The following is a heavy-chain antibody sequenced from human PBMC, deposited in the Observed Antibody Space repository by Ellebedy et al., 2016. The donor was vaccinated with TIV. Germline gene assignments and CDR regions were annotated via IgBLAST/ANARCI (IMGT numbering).Heavy chain of an antibody. CDR3: ASNGDKGY. CDR2: IYSGGST. J-gene: IGHJ4*02. Sequence: GGSLRLXXAASGFTFSSYWMHWVRQAPGKGLEWVSLIYSGGSTHYADSVRGRFTISRDYSKNTLYLQMNSLRAEDTAVYYCASNGDKGYWGQGTLVTVSS. D-gene: IGHD4-23*01. CDR1: GFTFSSYW. V-gene: IGHV3-53*01.